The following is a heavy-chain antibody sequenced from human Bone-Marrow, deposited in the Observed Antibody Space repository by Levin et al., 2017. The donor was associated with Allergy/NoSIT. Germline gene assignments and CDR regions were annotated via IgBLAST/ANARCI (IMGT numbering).Heavy chain of an antibody. V-gene: IGHV3-11*01. Sequence: GESLKISCAASGFTFSDYYMSWIRQAPGKGLEWVSYISSSGSTIYYADSVKGRFTISRDNAKNSLYLQMNSLRAEDTAVYYCAREMVIPPNYYYGMDVWGQGTTVTVSS. D-gene: IGHD3-22*01. CDR1: GFTFSDYY. CDR3: AREMVIPPNYYYGMDV. J-gene: IGHJ6*02. CDR2: ISSSGSTI.